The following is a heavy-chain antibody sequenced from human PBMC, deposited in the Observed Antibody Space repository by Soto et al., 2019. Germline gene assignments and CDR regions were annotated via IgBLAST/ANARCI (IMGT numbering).Heavy chain of an antibody. CDR2: IIPIFGTA. J-gene: IGHJ6*02. CDR1: GGTFSSYA. D-gene: IGHD6-19*01. Sequence: ASVKVSCKASGGTFSSYAISWVRQAPGQGLEWMGGIIPIFGTANYAQKFQGRVTITADESTSTAYMELSSLRSEDTAVYYCARGVLSSGWPDYYYYGMDVWGQGTTVTVSS. V-gene: IGHV1-69*13. CDR3: ARGVLSSGWPDYYYYGMDV.